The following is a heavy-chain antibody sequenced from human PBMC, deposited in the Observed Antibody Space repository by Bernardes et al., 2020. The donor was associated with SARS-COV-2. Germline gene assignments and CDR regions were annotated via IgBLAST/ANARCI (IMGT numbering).Heavy chain of an antibody. CDR2: ISSDGDT. V-gene: IGHV3-53*01. CDR1: GFIVSNNY. Sequence: GGSLRLSCAASGFIVSNNYISWVRQAPGKGLEWVSVISSDGDTYYGDSVQGRFTISRDNSKNTVYLQMNSLRVEDTALYYCARAHNDYDSDAYYKAHYYDMDVWGQGTTVTVSS. D-gene: IGHD3-22*01. J-gene: IGHJ6*02. CDR3: ARAHNDYDSDAYYKAHYYDMDV.